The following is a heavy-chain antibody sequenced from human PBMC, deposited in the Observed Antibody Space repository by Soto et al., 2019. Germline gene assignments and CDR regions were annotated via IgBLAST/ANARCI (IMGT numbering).Heavy chain of an antibody. V-gene: IGHV4-59*01. CDR1: GGSISSYY. CDR2: IYYSGST. Sequence: SETLSLTCTVSGGSISSYYWSWIRQPPGKGLEWIGYIYYSGSTNYNPSLKSRVTISVDTSKNQFSLKLSSVTAADTAVYYCARRYDFWSGRYYFDYWGQGTLVTVSS. CDR3: ARRYDFWSGRYYFDY. D-gene: IGHD3-3*01. J-gene: IGHJ4*02.